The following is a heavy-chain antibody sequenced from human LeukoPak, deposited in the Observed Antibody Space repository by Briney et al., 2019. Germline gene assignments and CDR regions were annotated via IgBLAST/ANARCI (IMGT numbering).Heavy chain of an antibody. Sequence: PGGSLRLSCAASGFTFSSYAMSWLRQAPGKGLEWVSAISGSGGSIYYADSVKGRFTISRDISKNTLYLQINSLRAEDTAVYYCAKEDDFWSGSNYWGQGTLVTVSS. CDR2: ISGSGGSI. J-gene: IGHJ4*02. CDR3: AKEDDFWSGSNY. V-gene: IGHV3-23*01. D-gene: IGHD3-3*01. CDR1: GFTFSSYA.